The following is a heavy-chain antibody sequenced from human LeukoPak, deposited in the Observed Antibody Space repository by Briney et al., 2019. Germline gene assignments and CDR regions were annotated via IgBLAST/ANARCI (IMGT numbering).Heavy chain of an antibody. J-gene: IGHJ5*02. CDR3: AKGVWFGALESWFDP. CDR1: GFTFSSYG. V-gene: IGHV3-23*01. Sequence: PGGSLRLFCAASGFTFSSYGMSWVRQAPGKGLEWVSAISGSGGSTYYADSVKGRFTISRDNSKNTLYLQMNSLRAEDTAVYYCAKGVWFGALESWFDPWGQGTLVTVSS. D-gene: IGHD3-10*01. CDR2: ISGSGGST.